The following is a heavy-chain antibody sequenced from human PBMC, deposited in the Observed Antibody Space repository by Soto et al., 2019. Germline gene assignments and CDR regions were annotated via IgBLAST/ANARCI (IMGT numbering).Heavy chain of an antibody. J-gene: IGHJ4*02. CDR2: IYYSGST. V-gene: IGHV4-39*01. D-gene: IGHD2-15*01. CDR1: GDSISSRTYY. Sequence: SETLSLTCTVSGDSISSRTYYWGWIRKPPGKGLEWIGSIYYSGSTYYNPSLKSRVTISVDTSKNQFSLKLSSVTAADTAVYYCARHTCSGGSCYVDFDYWGQGTLVTVSS. CDR3: ARHTCSGGSCYVDFDY.